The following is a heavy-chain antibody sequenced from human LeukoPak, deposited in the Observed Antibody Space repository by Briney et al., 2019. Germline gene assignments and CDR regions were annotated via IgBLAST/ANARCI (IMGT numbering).Heavy chain of an antibody. J-gene: IGHJ4*02. Sequence: SETLSLTCTVSGGSISSHYWTWLRQPPGKGLEWIGYIYYSGSTKYNPSLKSRVTISIDMSKNQFSLNLSSVTAADTAMYYCAKGEADPVLFDYWGQGTLVTVSS. CDR1: GGSISSHY. D-gene: IGHD6-6*01. CDR3: AKGEADPVLFDY. V-gene: IGHV4-59*11. CDR2: IYYSGST.